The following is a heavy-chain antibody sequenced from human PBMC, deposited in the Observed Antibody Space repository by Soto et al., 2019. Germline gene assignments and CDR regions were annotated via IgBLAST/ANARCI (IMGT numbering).Heavy chain of an antibody. D-gene: IGHD2-2*03. V-gene: IGHV3-23*01. Sequence: EVQVLESGGGLVQPGGSLRLSCAATGFTFSDFAMSWVRQAPGKGLEWVSRIYGGGNGPHYADSVKGRVTISRDNSKSTLYLQMNSPRAEDTAVYYCAKMEGMDPWAYSFDYWGQGTLVTVSS. CDR1: GFTFSDFA. CDR2: IYGGGNGP. J-gene: IGHJ4*02. CDR3: AKMEGMDPWAYSFDY.